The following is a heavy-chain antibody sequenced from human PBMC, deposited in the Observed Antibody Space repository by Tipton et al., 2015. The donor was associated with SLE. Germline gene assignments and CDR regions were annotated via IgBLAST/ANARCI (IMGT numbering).Heavy chain of an antibody. Sequence: SLRLSCEGSGFLFKNYAMAWVRQAPGKGLEWVAVISYDGSYRYYSDSVKGRFTISRDNSKNTLYLQMNSLRAEDMAVYHCGRPWGFSSGWQGSAFDIWGQGTMVTVSS. CDR3: GRPWGFSSGWQGSAFDI. D-gene: IGHD6-19*01. V-gene: IGHV3-30*04. CDR1: GFLFKNYA. CDR2: ISYDGSYR. J-gene: IGHJ3*02.